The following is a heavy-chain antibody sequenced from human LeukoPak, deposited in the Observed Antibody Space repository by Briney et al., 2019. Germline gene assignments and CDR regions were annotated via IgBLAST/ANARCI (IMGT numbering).Heavy chain of an antibody. CDR1: GYTFTGYY. V-gene: IGHV1-2*06. Sequence: GASVKVSCKASGYTFTGYYIHWVRQAPGQGLEWMGRINPNSGGPNYAQKFQGRVTLTRDTSISTAYMELSRLRPDDTAIYYCARESSGGSGSYDYWGQGTLVTVSS. J-gene: IGHJ4*02. CDR3: ARESSGGSGSYDY. CDR2: INPNSGGP. D-gene: IGHD3-10*01.